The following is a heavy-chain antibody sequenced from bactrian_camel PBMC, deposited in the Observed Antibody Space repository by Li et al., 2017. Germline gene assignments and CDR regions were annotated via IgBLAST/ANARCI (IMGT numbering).Heavy chain of an antibody. CDR1: GSTYDEAP. V-gene: IGHV3S53*01. CDR3: TNLALSWLVGPTEDYSS. CDR2: IASDGST. J-gene: IGHJ6*01. Sequence: HVQLVESGGGSVQAGETLRLSCTASGSTYDEAPMSWYRQAPGNECELVATIASDGSTLYANSVKGRFTVSKDNAKNTVYLQMNSLKIEDMAMYYCTNLALSWLVGPTEDYSSWGQGTQVTVS. D-gene: IGHD4*01.